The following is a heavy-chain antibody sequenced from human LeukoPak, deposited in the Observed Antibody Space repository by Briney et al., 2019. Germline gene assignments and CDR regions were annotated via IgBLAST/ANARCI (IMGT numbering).Heavy chain of an antibody. D-gene: IGHD3-16*01. Sequence: ASVKVSCMASGYTFTSYGISWVRQAPGQGLEWMGWISAYNGNTNYAQKLQGRVTMTKDTSTSTAYMELRSLRSDDTAVYYCARDADYDYVWGTNDYWGQGTLVTVSS. J-gene: IGHJ4*02. CDR1: GYTFTSYG. V-gene: IGHV1-18*01. CDR3: ARDADYDYVWGTNDY. CDR2: ISAYNGNT.